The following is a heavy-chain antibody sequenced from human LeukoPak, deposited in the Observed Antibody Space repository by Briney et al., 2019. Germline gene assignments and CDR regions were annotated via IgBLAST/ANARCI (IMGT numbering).Heavy chain of an antibody. Sequence: GGSLRLSCAASGFTFSTYTMYWVRHPPGKGLEWVSVIYSGGSTYYADSVKGRFTISRDNSKNTLYLQMNSLRAEDTAVYYCARARWSDYWGQGTLVTVSS. CDR2: IYSGGST. J-gene: IGHJ4*02. CDR1: GFTFSTYT. D-gene: IGHD2-8*01. V-gene: IGHV3-53*01. CDR3: ARARWSDY.